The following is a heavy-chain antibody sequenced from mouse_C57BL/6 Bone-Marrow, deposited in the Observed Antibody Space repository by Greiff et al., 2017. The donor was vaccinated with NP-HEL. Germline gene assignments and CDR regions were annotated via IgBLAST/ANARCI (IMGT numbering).Heavy chain of an antibody. V-gene: IGHV1-22*01. Sequence: VQLKESGPELVKPGASVKMSCKASGYTFTDYNMHWVKQSHGKSLEWIGYINPNNGGTSYNQKFKGKSTLTVNKSSSTVYMELRSLTSEDSAVYYCARYYSNPAWFAYWGQGTLVTVSA. CDR1: GYTFTDYN. D-gene: IGHD2-5*01. CDR2: INPNNGGT. CDR3: ARYYSNPAWFAY. J-gene: IGHJ3*01.